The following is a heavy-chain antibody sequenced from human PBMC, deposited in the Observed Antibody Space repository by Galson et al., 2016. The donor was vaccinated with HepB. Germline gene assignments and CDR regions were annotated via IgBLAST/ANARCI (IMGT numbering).Heavy chain of an antibody. CDR1: GFSHSTTGVG. D-gene: IGHD3-10*01. Sequence: PALVKPTQTLTLTCTLSGFSHSTTGVGVGWIRQPPGKALEWLALIYWDDDKRYSPSVASRVAITKDASKNQVVLTMTNMEPVDTSTYFCARSPVRGGIIWQCENWGQGTLVTVSS. CDR2: IYWDDDK. V-gene: IGHV2-5*02. J-gene: IGHJ4*02. CDR3: ARSPVRGGIIWQCEN.